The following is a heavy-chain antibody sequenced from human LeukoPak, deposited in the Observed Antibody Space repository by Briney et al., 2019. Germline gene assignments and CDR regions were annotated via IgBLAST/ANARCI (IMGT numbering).Heavy chain of an antibody. CDR3: ARERERDVLYY. J-gene: IGHJ4*02. D-gene: IGHD3-10*01. V-gene: IGHV1-2*02. CDR2: INPNSGGT. Sequence: ASVNVSCKASGYTFTGYYMHWVRQAPGQGLEWMGWINPNSGGTNYAQKFQGRVTVTRDTSIRTVYMDLSRLRSDDTAVYYCARERERDVLYYWGQGTLVTVSS. CDR1: GYTFTGYY.